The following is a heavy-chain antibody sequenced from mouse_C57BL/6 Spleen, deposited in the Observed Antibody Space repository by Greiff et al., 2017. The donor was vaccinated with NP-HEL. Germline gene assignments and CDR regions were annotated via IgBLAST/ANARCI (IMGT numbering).Heavy chain of an antibody. Sequence: QVQLKESGAELVKPGASVKMSCKASGYTFTSYWITWVKQRPGQGLEWIGDIYPGSGSTNYNEKFKSKATLTVDTSSSTAYMQLSSLTSEDSAVYYCARLGVTGTPFAYWGQGTLVTVSA. CDR2: IYPGSGST. D-gene: IGHD4-1*01. CDR3: ARLGVTGTPFAY. V-gene: IGHV1-55*01. CDR1: GYTFTSYW. J-gene: IGHJ3*01.